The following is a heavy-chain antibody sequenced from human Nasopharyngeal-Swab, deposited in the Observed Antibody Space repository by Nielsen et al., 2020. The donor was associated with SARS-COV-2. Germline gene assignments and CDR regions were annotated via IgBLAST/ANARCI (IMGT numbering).Heavy chain of an antibody. J-gene: IGHJ4*02. CDR3: ARVPHSSGWDFDY. Sequence: WVRQAPGQGLEWMGWINPNSGGTNCAQKFQGWVTMTRDTPISTAYMELSRLRSDDTAVYYCARVPHSSGWDFDYWGQGTLVTVSS. D-gene: IGHD6-19*01. V-gene: IGHV1-2*04. CDR2: INPNSGGT.